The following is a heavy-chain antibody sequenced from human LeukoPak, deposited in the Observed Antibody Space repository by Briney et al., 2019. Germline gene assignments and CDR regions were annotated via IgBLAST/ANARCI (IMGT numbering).Heavy chain of an antibody. CDR1: GFSLSTSGVG. CDR2: IYWDDDK. Sequence: SGLTLVKPTQTLTLTCTFSGFSLSTSGVGVGWIRQPPGKALEWLALIYWDDDKRYSPSLKSRLTITKDTSKNQVVLTMTNMDPVDTATYYCAHSNVTYYDFWSGYYTPYFDYWGQGTLVTVSS. J-gene: IGHJ4*02. D-gene: IGHD3-3*01. CDR3: AHSNVTYYDFWSGYYTPYFDY. V-gene: IGHV2-5*02.